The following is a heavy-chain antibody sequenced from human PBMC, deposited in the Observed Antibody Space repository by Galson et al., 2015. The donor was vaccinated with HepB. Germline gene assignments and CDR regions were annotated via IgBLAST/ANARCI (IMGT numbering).Heavy chain of an antibody. CDR2: ISSSSSYI. Sequence: SCAASGFTFSSYSMNWVRQAPGKGLEWVSSISSSSSYIYYADSVKGRFTISRDNAKNSLYLQMNSLRAGDTAVYYCARSKDVRGYSYGYWVDYWGQGTLVTVSS. CDR3: ARSKDVRGYSYGYWVDY. V-gene: IGHV3-21*01. D-gene: IGHD5-18*01. CDR1: GFTFSSYS. J-gene: IGHJ4*02.